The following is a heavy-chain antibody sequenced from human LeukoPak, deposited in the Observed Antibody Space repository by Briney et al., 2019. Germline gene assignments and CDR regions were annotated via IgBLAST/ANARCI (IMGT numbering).Heavy chain of an antibody. Sequence: SVKVSCKVSGYTLTELSMHWVRQAPGQGLEWMGGIIPIFGTANYAQKFQGRVTITTDESTSTAYMELSSLRSEDTAVYCCARALAGGDGWFDPWGQGTLVTVSS. CDR1: GYTLTELS. CDR2: IIPIFGTA. J-gene: IGHJ5*02. D-gene: IGHD2-21*01. CDR3: ARALAGGDGWFDP. V-gene: IGHV1-69*05.